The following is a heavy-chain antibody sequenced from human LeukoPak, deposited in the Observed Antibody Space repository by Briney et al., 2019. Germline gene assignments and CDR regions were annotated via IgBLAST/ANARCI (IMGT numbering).Heavy chain of an antibody. CDR2: ISYDGSNE. V-gene: IGHV3-30*18. CDR3: AKLGDYGVY. J-gene: IGHJ4*02. Sequence: GGSLRLSCAASGFTFSSYWMTWVRQAPGKGLEWVAVISYDGSNEYYADSVKGRFTISRDNSKNTLYLQMNSLRAEDTAVYYCAKLGDYGVYWGQGTLVTVSS. CDR1: GFTFSSYW. D-gene: IGHD4-17*01.